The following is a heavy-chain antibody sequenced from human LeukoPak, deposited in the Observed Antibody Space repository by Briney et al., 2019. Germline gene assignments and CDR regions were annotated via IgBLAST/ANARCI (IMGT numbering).Heavy chain of an antibody. CDR1: GGSFSGYY. CDR2: INHSGST. D-gene: IGHD3-10*01. CDR3: ARGVYYGSGNYYNVWNY. V-gene: IGHV4-34*01. Sequence: PSETLSLTCAVYGGSFSGYYWSWIRQPPGKGLEWIGEINHSGSTNYNPSLKSRVTISVDTSTNQFSLKLSSVTAADTAVYYCARGVYYGSGNYYNVWNYWGQGTLVTVSS. J-gene: IGHJ4*02.